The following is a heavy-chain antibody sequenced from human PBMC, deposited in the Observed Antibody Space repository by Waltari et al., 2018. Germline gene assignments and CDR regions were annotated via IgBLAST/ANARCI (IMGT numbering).Heavy chain of an antibody. V-gene: IGHV4-38-2*02. Sequence: QVQLQESGPGLVKPSETLSLTCTVSYYSINSGYSWGWIRQPPGKGLEWVGSIYRSGTSYYNPSLKTRVDISVDTSENQFSLRLSSVTAADTAVYFCARDGRGYSYGYFDFWGQGILVTVSS. CDR2: IYRSGTS. CDR1: YYSINSGYS. CDR3: ARDGRGYSYGYFDF. D-gene: IGHD5-18*01. J-gene: IGHJ4*02.